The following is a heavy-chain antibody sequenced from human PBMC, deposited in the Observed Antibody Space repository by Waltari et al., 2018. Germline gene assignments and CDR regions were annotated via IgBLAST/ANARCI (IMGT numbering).Heavy chain of an antibody. Sequence: QVQLQESGPGLVKPSETPSLTCTVSGGSISSYYWSWIRQPPGKGLEWIGYIYYSGSTNYNPSLKSRVTISVDTSKNQFSLKLSSVTAADTAVYYCARPGARGWFDPWGQGTLVTVSS. V-gene: IGHV4-59*01. CDR2: IYYSGST. CDR3: ARPGARGWFDP. CDR1: GGSISSYY. D-gene: IGHD1-26*01. J-gene: IGHJ5*02.